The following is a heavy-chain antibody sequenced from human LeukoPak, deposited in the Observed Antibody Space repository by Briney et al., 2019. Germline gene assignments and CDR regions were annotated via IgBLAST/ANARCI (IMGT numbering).Heavy chain of an antibody. J-gene: IGHJ4*02. D-gene: IGHD2-15*01. CDR1: GFAFRSYS. V-gene: IGHV3-21*06. CDR2: ISSSSNYI. CDR3: VRDDCTSGGCYSYFDF. Sequence: GGSLRLSCATSGFAFRSYSMNWVRQAPGKGLEWVSSISSSSNYIYYADSVKGRFTISRDNARNLLYLQMNSLSAEDTAVYYCVRDDCTSGGCYSYFDFWGQGTLVTVSS.